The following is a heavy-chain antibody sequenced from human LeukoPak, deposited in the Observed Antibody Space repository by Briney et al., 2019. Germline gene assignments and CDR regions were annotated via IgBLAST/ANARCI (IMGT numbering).Heavy chain of an antibody. D-gene: IGHD3-22*01. CDR2: IYYSGST. CDR1: GGSISSYY. Sequence: SETLSLTCTVSGGSISSYYWSWIRQPPGKGLEWIGYIYYSGSTNYNPPLKSRVTISVETSKNQFSLKLSSVTAADTAVYYCARDGSCYYYWGQGTLVTVSA. CDR3: ARDGSCYYY. J-gene: IGHJ4*02. V-gene: IGHV4-59*01.